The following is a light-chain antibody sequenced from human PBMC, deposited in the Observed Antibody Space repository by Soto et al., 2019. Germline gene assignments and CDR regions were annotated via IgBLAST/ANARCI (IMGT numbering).Light chain of an antibody. J-gene: IGLJ2*01. Sequence: QSVLTQPASVSGSPGQSITISCTGSSSDVGSYNLVSWYQQLPGEAPKLMIYEGSKRPSGVSNRFSGFKSGNTASLTISGLQAEDEADYYCCSFERSITLVFGGGTKLTVL. CDR3: CSFERSITLV. CDR2: EGS. V-gene: IGLV2-23*01. CDR1: SSDVGSYNL.